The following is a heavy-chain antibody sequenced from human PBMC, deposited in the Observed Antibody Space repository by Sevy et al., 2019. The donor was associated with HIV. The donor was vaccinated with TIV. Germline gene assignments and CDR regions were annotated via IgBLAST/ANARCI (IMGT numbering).Heavy chain of an antibody. CDR3: AREGCTKPHDY. CDR1: GFTFTRYT. V-gene: IGHV3-23*01. J-gene: IGHJ4*02. Sequence: GGSLRLSSMTSGFTFTRYTMTWVRQAPGKGLEWVSTFCFGDGKMYYADSVKGRFTFSRDISKNTVYLQMNSLRADDTAVYYCAREGCTKPHDYWGQGTLVTVSS. D-gene: IGHD2-8*01. CDR2: FCFGDGKM.